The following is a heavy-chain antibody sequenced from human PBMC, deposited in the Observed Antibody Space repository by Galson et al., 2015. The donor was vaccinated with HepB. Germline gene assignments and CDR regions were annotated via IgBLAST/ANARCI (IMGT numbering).Heavy chain of an antibody. CDR3: AKVGGENYCGPGCYYSFQYGMDV. CDR2: IRDDGSNE. V-gene: IGHV3-30*02. Sequence: SLRLSCAASGFTFSNYGMHWVRQAPGKGLEWVAFIRDDGSNEYYADSVKGRFTNSSDNSKNTLYLQMNSRRAEDTAVYYCAKVGGENYCGPGCYYSFQYGMDVWGQGTTVTVSS. D-gene: IGHD3-10*01. J-gene: IGHJ6*02. CDR1: GFTFSNYG.